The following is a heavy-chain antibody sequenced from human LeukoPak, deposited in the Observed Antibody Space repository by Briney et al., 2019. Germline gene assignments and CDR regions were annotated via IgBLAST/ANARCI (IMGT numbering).Heavy chain of an antibody. V-gene: IGHV4-39*01. Sequence: SETLSLTCTVSGGSISSSSYYWGWIRQPPGKGLEWIGSIYYSGSTYYNPSLKSRVTISVDTSKNQFSLKLSSVTAADTALYYCARRLLWFGDPRGWFDPWGQGTLVTVSS. CDR1: GGSISSSSYY. J-gene: IGHJ5*02. CDR3: ARRLLWFGDPRGWFDP. D-gene: IGHD3-10*01. CDR2: IYYSGST.